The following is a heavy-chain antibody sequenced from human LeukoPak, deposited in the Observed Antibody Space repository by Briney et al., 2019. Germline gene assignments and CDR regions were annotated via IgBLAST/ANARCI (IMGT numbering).Heavy chain of an antibody. CDR2: IKQDGSEK. J-gene: IGHJ4*02. V-gene: IGHV3-7*01. CDR1: GFTFSSYL. D-gene: IGHD4-23*01. CDR3: ARPYGGNSKSVFDY. Sequence: PGGSLRLSCAASGFTFSSYLMSWVRQAPGKGLEWVANIKQDGSEKYYVDSVKGRFTISRDNAKNSLYLQMNSLRAEDTAVYYCARPYGGNSKSVFDYWGREPWSPSPQ.